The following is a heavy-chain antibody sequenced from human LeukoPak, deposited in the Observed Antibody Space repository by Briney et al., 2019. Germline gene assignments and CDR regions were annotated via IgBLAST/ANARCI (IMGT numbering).Heavy chain of an antibody. CDR2: IYYSGST. D-gene: IGHD2-8*01. V-gene: IGHV4-31*03. J-gene: IGHJ4*02. CDR3: ARAGGCGMLNCPKAPYYFDY. Sequence: PSETLSLTCTVSGGSISSGGYYWSWIRQHPGKGLEWIGYIYYSGSTYYNPSLKSRVTISVDTSKNQFSLKLSSVTAADTAVYYCARAGGCGMLNCPKAPYYFDYWGQGTLVTVSS. CDR1: GGSISSGGYY.